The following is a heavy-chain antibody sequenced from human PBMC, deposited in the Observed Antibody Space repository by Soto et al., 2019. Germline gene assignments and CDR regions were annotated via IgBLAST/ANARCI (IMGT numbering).Heavy chain of an antibody. CDR3: ARGEVVASNWFDH. J-gene: IGHJ5*02. Sequence: QVQMQESGPGLVKPSQTLYLTCSVSGGSIIDSGSFYWNWIRQHPGKGLEWIGYIYYSGSTYYNQSLKSRATISLDTSKKQFSLKLTSVTAADAAIYYCARGEVVASNWFDHWGQGTLVTVSS. D-gene: IGHD2-15*01. CDR1: GGSIIDSGSFY. V-gene: IGHV4-31*03. CDR2: IYYSGST.